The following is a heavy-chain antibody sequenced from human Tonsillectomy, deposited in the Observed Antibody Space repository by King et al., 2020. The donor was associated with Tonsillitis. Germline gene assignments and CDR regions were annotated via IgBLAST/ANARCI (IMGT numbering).Heavy chain of an antibody. J-gene: IGHJ4*02. CDR1: GFTISSYA. D-gene: IGHD3-10*01. Sequence: VQLVESGGGLVQPGGSLRLSCAASGFTISSYAMTWVRQAPGKGLEWVSAISGSGGTTYYADSVKGRFTISRDNSKNTLYLQMNSLRAEDTAVYYCAKDYYGSGSSWSDYWGQGTLVTVSS. CDR2: ISGSGGTT. CDR3: AKDYYGSGSSWSDY. V-gene: IGHV3-23*04.